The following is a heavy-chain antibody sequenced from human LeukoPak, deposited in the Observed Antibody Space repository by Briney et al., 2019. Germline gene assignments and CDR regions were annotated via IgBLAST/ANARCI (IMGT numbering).Heavy chain of an antibody. CDR1: GYTFTSYG. J-gene: IGHJ4*02. CDR3: ARAGAYYYDSSGYYLDY. Sequence: ASVKVSCKASGYTFTSYGISWVRQAPGQGLECMGWISAYNGNTNYAQKFQGRVTITADESTSTAYMELSSLRSEDTAVYYCARAGAYYYDSSGYYLDYWGQGTLVTVSS. D-gene: IGHD3-22*01. V-gene: IGHV1-18*01. CDR2: ISAYNGNT.